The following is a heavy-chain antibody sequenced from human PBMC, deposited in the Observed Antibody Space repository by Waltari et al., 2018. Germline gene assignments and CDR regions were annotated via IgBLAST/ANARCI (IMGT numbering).Heavy chain of an antibody. CDR1: GGTFNDHY. V-gene: IGHV4-34*01. CDR3: ASSYYDTSGYSPFDY. D-gene: IGHD3-22*01. CDR2: INDSVST. Sequence: QVQLQQWGAGLLKPSETLSLTCAVYGGTFNDHYWNWIRQPPGKGLEWIGQINDSVSTNYNPALRSRVTISVDTSKNQFSLNLSSVTAADTAVYYCASSYYDTSGYSPFDYWGQGTLVTVSS. J-gene: IGHJ4*02.